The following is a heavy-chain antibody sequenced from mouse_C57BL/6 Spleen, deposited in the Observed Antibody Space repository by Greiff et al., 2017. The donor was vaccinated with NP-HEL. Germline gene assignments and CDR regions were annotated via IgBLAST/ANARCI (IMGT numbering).Heavy chain of an antibody. CDR1: GYTFTDYH. Sequence: VQLQQSGPELVKPGASVKMSCKASGYTFTDYHMHWVKQSHGKSLEWIGYINPNNGGTSYNQQFKGKATLTVNKSSSTAYMELRSLTSEDSAVYYCARQYYYAMDYWGQGTSVTVSS. CDR2: INPNNGGT. CDR3: ARQYYYAMDY. V-gene: IGHV1-22*01. J-gene: IGHJ4*01.